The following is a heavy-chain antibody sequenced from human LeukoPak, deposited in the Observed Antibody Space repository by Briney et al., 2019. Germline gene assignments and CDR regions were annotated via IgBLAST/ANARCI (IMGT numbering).Heavy chain of an antibody. J-gene: IGHJ4*02. D-gene: IGHD3-22*01. CDR2: ISAYNGNT. Sequence: ASVKVSCKASGYTFTSYGISWVRQAPGQGLEWMGWISAYNGNTNYAQKLQGRVTMTTDTSTSTAYMELSSLRSEDTAVYYCARDSSPYDSSGYYEPFDYWGQGTLVTVSS. CDR1: GYTFTSYG. V-gene: IGHV1-18*01. CDR3: ARDSSPYDSSGYYEPFDY.